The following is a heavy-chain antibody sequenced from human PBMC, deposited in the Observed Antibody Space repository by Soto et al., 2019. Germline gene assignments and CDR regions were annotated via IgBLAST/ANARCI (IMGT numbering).Heavy chain of an antibody. CDR3: ARDFRDYYDSSGYSWFDP. CDR1: GFIVSSYG. D-gene: IGHD3-22*01. CDR2: IWYDGSNK. Sequence: GVPLRVSCAASGFIVSSYGMHWASQAQGKGLEWVAVIWYDGSNKYNADSVKGRFTISRDNSKNTLYLQMNSLRADDTAVYYCARDFRDYYDSSGYSWFDPWGQGTLVTVSS. V-gene: IGHV3-33*01. J-gene: IGHJ5*02.